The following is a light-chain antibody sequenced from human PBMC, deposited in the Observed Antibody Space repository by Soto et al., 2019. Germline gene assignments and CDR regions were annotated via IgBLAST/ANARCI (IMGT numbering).Light chain of an antibody. CDR3: QKYNSAPLT. V-gene: IGKV1-27*01. CDR1: QGITNY. Sequence: DIQMTQSPSSLSSSVGDRVTITCRASQGITNYLACYQQKPGKVPNLLIYAASTLQSGVPSRFSGSGSGTDFTLTITSLQPEDVATYYCQKYNSAPLTFGPGTKVDIK. J-gene: IGKJ3*01. CDR2: AAS.